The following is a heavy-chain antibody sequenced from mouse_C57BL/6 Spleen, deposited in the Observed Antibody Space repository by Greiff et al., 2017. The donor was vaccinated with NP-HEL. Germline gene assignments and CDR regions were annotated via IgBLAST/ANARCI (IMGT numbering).Heavy chain of an antibody. J-gene: IGHJ3*01. CDR3: SREGDYSNYRTWFAY. CDR1: GYTFTDYN. V-gene: IGHV1-22*01. Sequence: EVQLQQSGPELVKPGASVKMSCKASGYTFTDYNMHWVKQSHGKSLEWIGYINPNNGGTSYNQKFKGTATLTVNKSSSTAYMELRSLTSEDSAVYDCSREGDYSNYRTWFAYWGQGTLVTVAA. CDR2: INPNNGGT. D-gene: IGHD2-5*01.